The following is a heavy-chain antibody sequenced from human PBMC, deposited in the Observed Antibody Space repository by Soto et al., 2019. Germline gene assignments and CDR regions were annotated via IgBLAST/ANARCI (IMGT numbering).Heavy chain of an antibody. D-gene: IGHD3-22*01. CDR2: IYHSGST. CDR1: GGSISSDDYY. J-gene: IGHJ4*02. V-gene: IGHV4-30-4*01. Sequence: KPSETLSLTCTVSGGSISSDDYYWSWIRQPPGKGLEWIGYIYHSGSTYYKPSLKSRVTISVDTSKNQFSLKLSSVTAADTAVYYCARESNYYNSRVIDSWAQGTLVTVSS. CDR3: ARESNYYNSRVIDS.